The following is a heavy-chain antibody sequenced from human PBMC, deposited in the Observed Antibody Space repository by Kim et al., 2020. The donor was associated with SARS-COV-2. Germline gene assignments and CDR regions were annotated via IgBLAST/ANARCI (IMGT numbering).Heavy chain of an antibody. CDR3: AKDVYHEILTPSQH. CDR2: INNAGDNT. V-gene: IGHV3-23*01. D-gene: IGHD3-9*01. J-gene: IGHJ1*01. Sequence: GGSLRLSCAASGFTFSSYAMSWVRQAPGKGLEWVSSINNAGDNTYYADSVKGRVTISRDNSKSTLYLQMNSLRAEDTAVYYCAKDVYHEILTPSQHWGQGTLVTVSS. CDR1: GFTFSSYA.